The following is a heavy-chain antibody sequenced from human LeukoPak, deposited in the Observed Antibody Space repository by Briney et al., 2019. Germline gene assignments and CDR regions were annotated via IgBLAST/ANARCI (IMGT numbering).Heavy chain of an antibody. Sequence: PSETLSLTCTVSGGSMTYYYWAWIRQPPGKTLEWIGYTYYSGRTDYNPSLKGRVSISVDRSRSSNQLSLTLSSVTAADTAVYYCARVSSVITTSFDYWGQGILVTVSS. CDR2: TYYSGRT. D-gene: IGHD3-22*01. V-gene: IGHV4-59*01. CDR3: ARVSSVITTSFDY. CDR1: GGSMTYYY. J-gene: IGHJ4*02.